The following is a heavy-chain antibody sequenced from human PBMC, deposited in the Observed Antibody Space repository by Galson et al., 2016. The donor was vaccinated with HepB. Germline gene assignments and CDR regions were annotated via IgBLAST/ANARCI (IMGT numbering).Heavy chain of an antibody. CDR3: AKCRSSDSTSCPNY. CDR1: GFIFSNYG. D-gene: IGHD2-2*01. Sequence: SLRLSCAASGFIFSNYGMHWVRQAPGKGLEWVAVISFDGSNAYYGGSVKGRFTISRDNSKNTLSLQMNSLRAEDTALYFCAKCRSSDSTSCPNYWGQGTLVTVSS. J-gene: IGHJ4*02. V-gene: IGHV3-30*18. CDR2: ISFDGSNA.